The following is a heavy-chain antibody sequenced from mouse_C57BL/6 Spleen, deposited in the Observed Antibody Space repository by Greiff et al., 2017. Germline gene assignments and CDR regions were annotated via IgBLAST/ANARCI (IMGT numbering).Heavy chain of an antibody. CDR1: GYSITSGYY. CDR2: ISYDGSN. CDR3: ASTTVVARMDY. D-gene: IGHD1-1*01. Sequence: EVKLMESGPGLVKPSQSLSLTCSVTGYSITSGYYWNWIRQFPGNKLEWMGYISYDGSNNYNPSLKNRISITRDTSKNQFFLKLNSVTTEDTATYYCASTTVVARMDYWGQGTSVTVSS. J-gene: IGHJ4*01. V-gene: IGHV3-6*01.